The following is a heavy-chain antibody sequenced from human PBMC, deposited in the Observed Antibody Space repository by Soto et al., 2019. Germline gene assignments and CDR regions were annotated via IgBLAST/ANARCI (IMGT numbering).Heavy chain of an antibody. V-gene: IGHV4-30-2*05. D-gene: IGHD3-22*01. CDR1: GGSINSGDYS. CDR2: IYHTGTT. Sequence: SETLSLTCTVSGGSINSGDYSWTWIRQPPGKGLEWIGYIYHTGTTYYNMSLKSRVTISVDTSKNQFSLKLSSVTAADTAVYYCARGRYYDSSGFWFDPWGQGTLVT. J-gene: IGHJ5*02. CDR3: ARGRYYDSSGFWFDP.